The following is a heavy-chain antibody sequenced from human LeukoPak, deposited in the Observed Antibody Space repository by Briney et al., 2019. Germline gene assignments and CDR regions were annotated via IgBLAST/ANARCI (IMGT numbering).Heavy chain of an antibody. J-gene: IGHJ4*02. D-gene: IGHD1-14*01. V-gene: IGHV1-2*02. CDR1: GYTLTGYY. CDR2: INPNSGGT. Sequence: GASVKVSCQASGYTLTGYYMHWVRQAPGQGLEWMGWINPNSGGTNYAQKFQGRVTMTRDTSISTAYMELSRLRSDDTAVYYCARDKPPPLSEGLDYWGQGTLVTVSS. CDR3: ARDKPPPLSEGLDY.